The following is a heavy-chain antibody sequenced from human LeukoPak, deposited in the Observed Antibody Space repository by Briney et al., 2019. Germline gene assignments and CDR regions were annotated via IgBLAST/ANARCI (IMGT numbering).Heavy chain of an antibody. CDR3: ARDRASGSGKYYFDY. Sequence: SETLSLTCTVSGGSISSYYWSWIRQPPGKGLEWIGYIDYSGWTNYNPSLKSRVTISVDTSKNQFSLKLSSVTAADTAVYYCARDRASGSGKYYFDYWGQGTLVTVSS. V-gene: IGHV4-59*01. D-gene: IGHD3-10*01. J-gene: IGHJ4*02. CDR2: IDYSGWT. CDR1: GGSISSYY.